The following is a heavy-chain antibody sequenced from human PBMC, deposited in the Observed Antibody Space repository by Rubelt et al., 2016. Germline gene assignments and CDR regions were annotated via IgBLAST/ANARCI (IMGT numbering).Heavy chain of an antibody. Sequence: QVQVQESGPGLVEPSGTLSLTCVVSGGLISSSQWWSWLRQPPGKGLEWIGELYHSGSTTYNPSLKSRVTISVDKSKNQFSPCLSSVTAADTAIYYCARKFFDSSGFHDFWGQGTLVTVSS. CDR3: ARKFFDSSGFHDF. V-gene: IGHV4-4*02. J-gene: IGHJ4*02. D-gene: IGHD3-22*01. CDR1: GGLISSSQW. CDR2: LYHSGST.